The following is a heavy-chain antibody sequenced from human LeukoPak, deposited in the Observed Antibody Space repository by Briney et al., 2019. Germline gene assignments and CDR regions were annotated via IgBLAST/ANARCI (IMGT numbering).Heavy chain of an antibody. Sequence: GASVKVSCKASGYAFTSYDINWVRQATGQGLEWMGWISAYNGNTNYAQKLQGRVTMTTDTSTSTAYMELRSLRSDDTAVYYCARRRAVPNYGSGSYYNHRGKNEPLDYWGQGTLVTVSS. CDR2: ISAYNGNT. D-gene: IGHD3-10*01. CDR1: GYAFTSYD. CDR3: ARRRAVPNYGSGSYYNHRGKNEPLDY. J-gene: IGHJ4*02. V-gene: IGHV1-18*01.